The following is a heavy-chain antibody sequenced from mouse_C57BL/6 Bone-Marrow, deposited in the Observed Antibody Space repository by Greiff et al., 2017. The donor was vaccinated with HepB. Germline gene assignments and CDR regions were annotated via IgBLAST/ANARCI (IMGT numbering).Heavy chain of an antibody. V-gene: IGHV7-1*01. CDR2: SRNKANDYTT. Sequence: EVKLVESGGGLVQSGRSLRLSCATSGFTFSDFYMEWVRQAPGKGLEWIAASRNKANDYTTEYSASVKCRFIVSRDTSQSILYLQMNALRAEDTAIYYCARENYYHWYCDVWGTGTTVTVAA. CDR1: GFTFSDFY. D-gene: IGHD2-1*01. J-gene: IGHJ1*03. CDR3: ARENYYHWYCDV.